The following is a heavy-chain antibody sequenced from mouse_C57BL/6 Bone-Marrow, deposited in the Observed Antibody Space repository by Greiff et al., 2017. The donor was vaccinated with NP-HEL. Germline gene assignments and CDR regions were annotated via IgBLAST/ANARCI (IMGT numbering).Heavy chain of an antibody. V-gene: IGHV5-6*01. Sequence: EVQLVESGGDLVKPGGSLKLSCAASGFTFSSYGMSWVRQTPDKRLEWVATISSGGSYTSYPDSVKGRFTISRDNAKNTLYLQMSSLKSEDTAVYYCARHRTTVGAMDYWGQGTSVTVSS. J-gene: IGHJ4*01. CDR1: GFTFSSYG. D-gene: IGHD1-1*01. CDR3: ARHRTTVGAMDY. CDR2: ISSGGSYT.